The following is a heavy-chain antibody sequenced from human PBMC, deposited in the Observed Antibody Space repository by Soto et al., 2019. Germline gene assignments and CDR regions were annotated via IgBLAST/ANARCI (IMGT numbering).Heavy chain of an antibody. CDR1: GGSISSYY. V-gene: IGHV4-59*01. CDR2: IYYSGST. D-gene: IGHD2-15*01. CDR3: ARQGYCSGGSCYYYYYMDV. J-gene: IGHJ6*03. Sequence: SETLSLTCTVSGGSISSYYWSWIRQPPGEGLEWIGYIYYSGSTNYNPSLKSRVTISVDTSKNQFSLKLSSVTAADTAMYYCARQGYCSGGSCYYYYYMDVWGKGTTVTVSS.